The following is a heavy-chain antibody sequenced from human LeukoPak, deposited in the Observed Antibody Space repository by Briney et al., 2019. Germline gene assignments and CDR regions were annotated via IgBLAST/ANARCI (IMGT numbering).Heavy chain of an antibody. D-gene: IGHD3-22*01. CDR2: ISGDGGST. V-gene: IGHV3-43*02. CDR1: GFMFRDYD. Sequence: GGSLRLSCAAPGFMFRDYDIHWVRQAPGKGLEWVSLISGDGGSTFYADSVKGRFTISRDNSKNSLYLQMNSLRSDDTALYYCARESESSGWHDYLGQGTLVTVSS. CDR3: ARESESSGWHDY. J-gene: IGHJ4*02.